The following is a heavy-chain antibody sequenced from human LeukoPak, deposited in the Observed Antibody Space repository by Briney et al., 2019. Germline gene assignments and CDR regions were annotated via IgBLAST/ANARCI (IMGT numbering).Heavy chain of an antibody. CDR3: ARRVGSGWPVQH. CDR1: GYTFSSDD. J-gene: IGHJ1*01. V-gene: IGHV1-8*01. Sequence: GASVKVSCKASGYTFSSDDINWVRQGTGQGLEWMGWMNPNSGNTGYAQKFQGRLNMTRNTSIDTAYMELSSLRSDDTAVYYCARRVGSGWPVQHWGQGTPVTVSS. CDR2: MNPNSGNT. D-gene: IGHD6-19*01.